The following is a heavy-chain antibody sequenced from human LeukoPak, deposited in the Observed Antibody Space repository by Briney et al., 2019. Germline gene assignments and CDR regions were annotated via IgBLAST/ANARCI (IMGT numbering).Heavy chain of an antibody. J-gene: IGHJ4*02. CDR3: ARGSGWYYY. Sequence: SETLSLTCTVSGCSISSYYWSWIRQPPGKGLEWIGYIYYSGSTNYNPSLKSRVTISVDTSKNQFYLKLSSVDAADTAVYYCARGSGWYYYWRQGTLVTVSS. CDR1: GCSISSYY. V-gene: IGHV4-59*08. CDR2: IYYSGST. D-gene: IGHD6-19*01.